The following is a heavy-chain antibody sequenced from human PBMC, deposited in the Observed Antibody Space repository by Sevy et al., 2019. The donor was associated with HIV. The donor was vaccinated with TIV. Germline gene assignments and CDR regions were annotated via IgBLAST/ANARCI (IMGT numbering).Heavy chain of an antibody. Sequence: ASVKVSCKASGGIFRTYGISWVRQAPGQGPAWVGGIIPILGTTNYAQKFQGRVTISADEYTKTVHMELSSLRSEDTGVYYCARGGGNGWYYFDYWGQETLVTVSS. V-gene: IGHV1-69*13. CDR3: ARGGGNGWYYFDY. CDR2: IIPILGTT. CDR1: GGIFRTYG. J-gene: IGHJ4*02. D-gene: IGHD6-19*01.